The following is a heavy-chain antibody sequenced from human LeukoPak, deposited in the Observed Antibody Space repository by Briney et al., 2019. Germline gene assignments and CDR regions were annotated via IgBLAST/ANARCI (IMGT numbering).Heavy chain of an antibody. Sequence: GASVKVSCKASGGTFTSYAISWVRQAPGQGLEWMGRIIPLFGTPNYAQKSQGRVTITTDESTSTAYMELSSLRSEDTAVYYCASGSYYDFWSGYSRYYYYYMDVWGKGTTVTVSS. CDR2: IIPLFGTP. CDR1: GGTFTSYA. J-gene: IGHJ6*03. V-gene: IGHV1-69*05. CDR3: ASGSYYDFWSGYSRYYYYYMDV. D-gene: IGHD3-3*01.